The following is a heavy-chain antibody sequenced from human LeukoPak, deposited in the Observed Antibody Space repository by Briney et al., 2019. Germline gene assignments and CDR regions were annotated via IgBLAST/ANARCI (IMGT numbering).Heavy chain of an antibody. CDR3: ARDGSAYYDILTGKKAPSWFDP. J-gene: IGHJ5*02. D-gene: IGHD3-9*01. CDR1: GYTFTSYG. CDR2: ISAYNGNT. Sequence: ASVKVSCKASGYTFTSYGISWVRQAPGQGLEWMGWISAYNGNTNYAQKLQGRVTMTTGTSTSTAYMELRSLRSDDTAVYYCARDGSAYYDILTGKKAPSWFDPWGQGTLVTVSS. V-gene: IGHV1-18*01.